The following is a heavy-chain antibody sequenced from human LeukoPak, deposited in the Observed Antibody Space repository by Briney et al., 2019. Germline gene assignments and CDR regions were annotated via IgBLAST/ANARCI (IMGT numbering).Heavy chain of an antibody. D-gene: IGHD3-22*01. Sequence: PSETLSLTCTVSGGSISSHYWSWIRQPPGKGLEWIGYIYYSGSTNYNPSLKSRVTISVDTSKNQFSLKLSSVTAADTAVYYCARDLGYYDSSGYLPFAYWGQGTLVTVSS. CDR2: IYYSGST. CDR3: ARDLGYYDSSGYLPFAY. V-gene: IGHV4-59*11. J-gene: IGHJ4*02. CDR1: GGSISSHY.